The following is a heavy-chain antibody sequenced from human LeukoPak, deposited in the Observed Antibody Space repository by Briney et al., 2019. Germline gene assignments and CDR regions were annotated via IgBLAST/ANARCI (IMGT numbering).Heavy chain of an antibody. CDR1: GGTFSSYA. Sequence: SVKVSCKASGGTFSSYAISWVRQAPGQGLEWMGGIIPISGTANYAQKFQGRVTITADESTSTDYMELSTLRSEDTAVYYCARLFGDAVAGRVSVWYFDLWGRGTLVTVSS. CDR2: IIPISGTA. V-gene: IGHV1-69*13. D-gene: IGHD6-19*01. J-gene: IGHJ2*01. CDR3: ARLFGDAVAGRVSVWYFDL.